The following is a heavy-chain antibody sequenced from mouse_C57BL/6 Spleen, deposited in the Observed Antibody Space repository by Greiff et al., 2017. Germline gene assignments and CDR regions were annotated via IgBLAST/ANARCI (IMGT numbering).Heavy chain of an antibody. Sequence: EVKVVESGGGLVQPGGSLKLSCAASGFTFSDYYMYWVRQTPEKRLEWVAYISNGGGSTYYPDTVKGRFTISRDNAKNTLYLQMGRLKSEDTAMYYCARQGAGGDYFDYWGQGTTRTVSS. CDR3: ARQGAGGDYFDY. V-gene: IGHV5-12*01. CDR1: GFTFSDYY. D-gene: IGHD3-3*01. J-gene: IGHJ2*01. CDR2: ISNGGGST.